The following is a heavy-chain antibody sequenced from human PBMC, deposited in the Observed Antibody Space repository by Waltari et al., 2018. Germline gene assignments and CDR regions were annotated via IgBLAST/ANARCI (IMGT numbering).Heavy chain of an antibody. J-gene: IGHJ4*02. CDR2: ITYDGSNK. Sequence: QVLLVESGGGVVQPGGSLRLSCAASGFIFSSYGMHWVRQAPGKGLEWVAFITYDGSNKYYADSKKGRFTVSRDNSKNTLFLQMNTLRAEDTAVYYCAKDHVVVVPGGMTKVFDYWGQGTLVTVSS. CDR1: GFIFSSYG. CDR3: AKDHVVVVPGGMTKVFDY. V-gene: IGHV3-30*02. D-gene: IGHD2-2*01.